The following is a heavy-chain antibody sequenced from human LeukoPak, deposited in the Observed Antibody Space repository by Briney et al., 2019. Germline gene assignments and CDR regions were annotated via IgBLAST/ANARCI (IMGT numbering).Heavy chain of an antibody. CDR2: IRYDGSNK. D-gene: IGHD6-19*01. CDR1: GFTFSSYG. J-gene: IGHJ3*02. Sequence: PGGSLRLPCAASGFTFSSYGMHWVRQAPGKGLEWVAFIRYDGSNKYYADSVKGRFTISRDNSKNTLYLQMNSLRAEDTAVYYCATDTRSGWYDAFDIWGQGTMVTVSS. V-gene: IGHV3-30*02. CDR3: ATDTRSGWYDAFDI.